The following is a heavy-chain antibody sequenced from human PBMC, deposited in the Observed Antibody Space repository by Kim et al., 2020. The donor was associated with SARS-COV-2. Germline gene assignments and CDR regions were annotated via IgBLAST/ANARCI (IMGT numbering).Heavy chain of an antibody. CDR2: INTNTGNP. V-gene: IGHV7-4-1*02. D-gene: IGHD6-19*01. CDR1: GYTFTSYA. J-gene: IGHJ6*02. CDR3: ARVPSIAVTYYYYGMDV. Sequence: ASLKFSCKASGYTFTSYAMNWVRQAPGQGLEWRGWINTNTGNPTYAQGFTGRFVFSLDTSVSTAYLQISSLKAEDTAVYYCARVPSIAVTYYYYGMDVWGQVTTVTVSS.